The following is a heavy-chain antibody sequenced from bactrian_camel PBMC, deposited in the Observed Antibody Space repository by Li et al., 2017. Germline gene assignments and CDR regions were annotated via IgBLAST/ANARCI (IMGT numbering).Heavy chain of an antibody. Sequence: HVQLVESGGGSVQAGGPLRLSCVASGDFYVNYCMGWFHQAPGKEREGVAAIDSGGSTYYADSVKGRFTISQDNGKNTLSLEMNSLKPEDTAMYFCAARELVAGTGRWAWCPALRPAYNYWGQGTQVTVS. D-gene: IGHD7*01. CDR1: GDFYVNYC. V-gene: IGHV3S55*01. J-gene: IGHJ4*01. CDR3: AARELVAGTGRWAWCPALRPAYNY. CDR2: IDSGGST.